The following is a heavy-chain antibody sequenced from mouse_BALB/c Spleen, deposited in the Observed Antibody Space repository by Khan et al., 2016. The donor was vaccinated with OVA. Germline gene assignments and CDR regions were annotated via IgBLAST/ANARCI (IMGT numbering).Heavy chain of an antibody. V-gene: IGHV3-2*02. J-gene: IGHJ2*01. D-gene: IGHD3-2*02. CDR1: GYSITSDYA. CDR3: ARIQGGDFDY. CDR2: ISYSGNT. Sequence: EVQLQESGPGLVKPSQSLSLTCTVTGYSITSDYAWNWIRQFPGNKLEWMGYISYSGNTKYNPSLKSRISINRDTSKNQFFLQLNFVTIEDTATYYCARIQGGDFDYWGQCTTLTVSS.